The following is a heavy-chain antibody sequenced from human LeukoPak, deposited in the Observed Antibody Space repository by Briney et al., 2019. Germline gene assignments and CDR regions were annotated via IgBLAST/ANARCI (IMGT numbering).Heavy chain of an antibody. Sequence: GGCLRLSCAASGFTFSSYSVNSVRQAPGKGMGWVSSFIGSNSAIYYADSVKGRFTISRDNAKNTLYLQMNSLRAEDTAVYYCARASGDIVETATMGSYWGQRTLVSASS. CDR1: GFTFSSYS. CDR2: FIGSNSAI. D-gene: IGHD5-18*01. CDR3: ARASGDIVETATMGSY. J-gene: IGHJ4*01. V-gene: IGHV3-21*01.